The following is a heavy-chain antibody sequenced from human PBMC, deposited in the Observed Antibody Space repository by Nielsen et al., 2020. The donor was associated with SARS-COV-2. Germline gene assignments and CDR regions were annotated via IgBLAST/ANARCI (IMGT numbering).Heavy chain of an antibody. Sequence: SETLSLTCTVSGGSISSYYWSWIRQPPGKGLEWIGYIYYSGNTNYNPSLESRVTMSLDTSKNQFSLKLSSVTAADTAVYYCAKGTDSRKQGYWGQGTLVTVSA. CDR1: GGSISSYY. V-gene: IGHV4-59*12. J-gene: IGHJ4*02. D-gene: IGHD6-13*01. CDR3: AKGTDSRKQGY. CDR2: IYYSGNT.